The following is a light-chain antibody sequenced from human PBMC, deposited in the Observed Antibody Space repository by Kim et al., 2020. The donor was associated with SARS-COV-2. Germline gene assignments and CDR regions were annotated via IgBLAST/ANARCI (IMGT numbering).Light chain of an antibody. Sequence: QSALTQPRSVSGSPGHSVTISCTGTSSDINIYDYVSWYQQHPGKAPKLLIYDVTKRPSGVPDRFSGSKSGNTASLTISGLQADDEADYYCCSYTGSYVFGSGTKVTVL. CDR2: DVT. CDR1: SSDINIYDY. J-gene: IGLJ1*01. V-gene: IGLV2-11*01. CDR3: CSYTGSYV.